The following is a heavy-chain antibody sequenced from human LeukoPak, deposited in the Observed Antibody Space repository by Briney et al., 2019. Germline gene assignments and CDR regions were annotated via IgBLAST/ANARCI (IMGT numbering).Heavy chain of an antibody. CDR2: IKSKTDGGTT. D-gene: IGHD4-23*01. CDR3: ARDPLSFLDGNTPFDY. J-gene: IGHJ4*02. V-gene: IGHV3-15*01. CDR1: GFTFSNAW. Sequence: GGSLRLSCAASGFTFSNAWMSWVRQAPGKGLEWVGRIKSKTDGGTTDYAAPVKGRFTISRDDSKNTLYLQMNSLKTEDTAVYYCARDPLSFLDGNTPFDYWGQGTLVTVSS.